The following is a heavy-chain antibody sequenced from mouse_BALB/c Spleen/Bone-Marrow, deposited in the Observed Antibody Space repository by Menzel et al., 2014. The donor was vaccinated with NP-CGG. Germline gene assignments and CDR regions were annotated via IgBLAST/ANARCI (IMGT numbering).Heavy chain of an antibody. CDR3: ARGDYRYDGWYFDV. CDR2: IRNKANGYTT. J-gene: IGHJ1*01. D-gene: IGHD2-14*01. CDR1: GFTFTDYY. Sequence: DVHLVESGGGLVQPGGSLGLSCASSGFTFTDYYMSWVRQPPGKALEWLGFIRNKANGYTTEYSASVKGRFTISRDNSQSILYLQMNTLRAEDRATYYCARGDYRYDGWYFDVWGAGTTVTVSS. V-gene: IGHV7-3*02.